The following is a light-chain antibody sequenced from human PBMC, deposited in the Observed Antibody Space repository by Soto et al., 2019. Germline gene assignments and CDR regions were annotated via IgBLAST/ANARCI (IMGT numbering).Light chain of an antibody. V-gene: IGLV2-14*01. CDR3: SSYTSSSIDYV. CDR1: SSDVGGYNY. Sequence: QSALTQPASVSGSPGQSITISCTGTSSDVGGYNYVSWYQQHPGKAPKLMIYEVSNRPSGVSNRFSGSKSGNTASLTICGLQAEDEADYYCSSYTSSSIDYVFGTGTKVTVL. CDR2: EVS. J-gene: IGLJ1*01.